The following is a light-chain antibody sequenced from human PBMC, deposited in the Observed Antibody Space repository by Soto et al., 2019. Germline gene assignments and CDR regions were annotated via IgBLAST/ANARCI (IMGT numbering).Light chain of an antibody. V-gene: IGKV3-15*01. J-gene: IGKJ4*01. CDR2: GAS. CDR3: QQYGSSPLT. Sequence: EIVMTRSPATLSVSPEESATLSCMASQSVSSNLAWYQQKPGQAPRVFIYGASTRATAIPPRFSGSGSGTDFNLTISRLETEDFAVYYCQQYGSSPLTFGGGTKVDIK. CDR1: QSVSSN.